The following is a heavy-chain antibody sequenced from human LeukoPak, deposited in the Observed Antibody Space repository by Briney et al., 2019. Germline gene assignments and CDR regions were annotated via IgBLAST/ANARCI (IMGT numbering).Heavy chain of an antibody. CDR2: IYDSGST. J-gene: IGHJ6*03. CDR3: ARGDTGAAAGTYYYYYMDV. V-gene: IGHV4-30-2*01. D-gene: IGHD6-13*01. CDR1: GGSTSSGGYY. Sequence: SQTLSLTCTVSGGSTSSGGYYWSWIRQPPGKGLEWIGYIYDSGSTYYNPSLKSRVTMSVDRSKKQFSLKLNSVTAADTAVYYCARGDTGAAAGTYYYYYMDVWGKGTTVIVSS.